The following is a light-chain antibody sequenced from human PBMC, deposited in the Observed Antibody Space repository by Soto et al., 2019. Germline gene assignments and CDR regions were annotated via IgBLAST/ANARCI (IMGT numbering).Light chain of an antibody. V-gene: IGLV2-14*01. CDR3: SSYTTRSTLV. CDR2: DVT. Sequence: QSALTQPASVSGSPGQSITISCTGTSSDVGAYDFVSWYQHSPGKAPNLVTFDVTHRPPGISDRFSGSKSANTASLTISGLQAADEVFYYCSSYTTRSTLVFGGGTKLTVL. J-gene: IGLJ2*01. CDR1: SSDVGAYDF.